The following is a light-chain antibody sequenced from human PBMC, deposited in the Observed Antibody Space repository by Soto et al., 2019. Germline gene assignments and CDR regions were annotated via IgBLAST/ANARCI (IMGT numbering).Light chain of an antibody. J-gene: IGKJ1*01. CDR1: QSISSY. Sequence: DIQMTQSPSSLSASVGDRVTITCRASQSISSYLNWYQQKPGKAPKLLIYAAFSLQSGVPSRFSRSRSGTDFTLTISSLQPEDFATYYCQQSYSTPRTFGQGTKVEIK. V-gene: IGKV1-39*01. CDR3: QQSYSTPRT. CDR2: AAF.